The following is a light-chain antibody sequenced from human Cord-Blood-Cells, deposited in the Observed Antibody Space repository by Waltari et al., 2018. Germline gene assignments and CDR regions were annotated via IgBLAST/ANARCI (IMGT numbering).Light chain of an antibody. Sequence: QSALTQPASVSGSPGQSITLSCTGTSSDVGSYNLVSWHQPHPGKAPKLMIYEGSKRPSGVSNRFSGSKSGNTASLTISGLQAEDEADYYCCSYAGSSTFHVVFGGGTKLTVL. V-gene: IGLV2-23*03. CDR3: CSYAGSSTFHVV. CDR1: SSDVGSYNL. J-gene: IGLJ2*01. CDR2: EGS.